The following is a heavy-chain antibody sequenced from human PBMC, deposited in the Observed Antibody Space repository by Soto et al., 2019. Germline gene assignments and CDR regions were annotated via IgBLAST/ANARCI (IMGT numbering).Heavy chain of an antibody. D-gene: IGHD2-2*02. V-gene: IGHV3-23*01. J-gene: IGHJ3*01. CDR2: IRGSGRGT. CDR1: GFTFSSFA. Sequence: EVQLLESGGGLVQPGGSLRLSCAASGFTFSSFAMTWVRQAPGKELQWVSSIRGSGRGTYCADSVKGRCTISRDNSKNTLDLQMHSLRTEDTAVYYCAKGSRHCDSTSCYSLSAFDLWGQGTMVTVSS. CDR3: AKGSRHCDSTSCYSLSAFDL.